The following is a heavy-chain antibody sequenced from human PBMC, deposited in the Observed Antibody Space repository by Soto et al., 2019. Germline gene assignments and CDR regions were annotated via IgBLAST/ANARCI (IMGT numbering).Heavy chain of an antibody. CDR3: ARNMITFGGTPTSSEGDFGMDV. V-gene: IGHV5-51*01. CDR1: GYTFTTYW. Sequence: PGESLKISCQGSGYTFTTYWVGWVRQRPGKGLDWMGNIYPGDSDVKYSPSFQGQVTISVDKSINATYLQWSSLKASDTAVYYCARNMITFGGTPTSSEGDFGMDVWGHGTAVTVSS. J-gene: IGHJ6*02. D-gene: IGHD3-16*01. CDR2: IYPGDSDV.